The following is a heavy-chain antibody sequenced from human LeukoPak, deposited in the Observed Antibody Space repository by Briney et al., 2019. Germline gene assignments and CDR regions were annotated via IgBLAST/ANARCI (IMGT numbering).Heavy chain of an antibody. J-gene: IGHJ3*02. CDR2: ISYDGSHT. V-gene: IGHV3-33*06. CDR3: AKGNSGSRLWAFDI. D-gene: IGHD1-26*01. Sequence: GGSLRLSCAASGFTFSSYGMHWVRQAPGKGLEWVALISYDGSHTNYADSVKGRFTISRDNSKSTLFLQMNSLRAEDTAVYYCAKGNSGSRLWAFDIWGQGTMVTVSS. CDR1: GFTFSSYG.